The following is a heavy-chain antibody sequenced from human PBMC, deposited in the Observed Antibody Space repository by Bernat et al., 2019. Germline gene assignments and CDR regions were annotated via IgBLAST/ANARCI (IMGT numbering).Heavy chain of an antibody. Sequence: QVQLVQSGVEVKKPRSSVKVSCKASAGTFSSYAISWVRQAPGQGLEWMGGIIPICGTANYAQKFQGRVTITADESTSTAYMELSSLRSEDTAVYYCARERRAQLLLRYLDYWGQGTLVTVSS. CDR2: IIPICGTA. CDR1: AGTFSSYA. D-gene: IGHD2-2*01. J-gene: IGHJ4*02. V-gene: IGHV1-69*01. CDR3: ARERRAQLLLRYLDY.